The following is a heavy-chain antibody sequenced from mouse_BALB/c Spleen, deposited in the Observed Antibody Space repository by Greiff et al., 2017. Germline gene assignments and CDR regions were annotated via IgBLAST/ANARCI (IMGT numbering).Heavy chain of an antibody. CDR3: ARDGGNYAHFDY. D-gene: IGHD1-1*02. Sequence: EVKLVESGGGLVKPGGSLKLSCAASGFTFSDYYMYWVRQTPEKRLEWVATISDGGSYTYYPDSVKGRFTISRDNAKNNLYLQMSSLKSEDTAMYYCARDGGNYAHFDYWGQGTTLTVSS. CDR1: GFTFSDYY. J-gene: IGHJ2*01. V-gene: IGHV5-4*02. CDR2: ISDGGSYT.